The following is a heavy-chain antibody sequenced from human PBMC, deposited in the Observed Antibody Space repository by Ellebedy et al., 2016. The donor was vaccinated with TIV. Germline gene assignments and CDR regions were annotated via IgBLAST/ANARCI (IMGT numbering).Heavy chain of an antibody. CDR2: TNHSGST. D-gene: IGHD2-2*01. J-gene: IGHJ5*02. V-gene: IGHV4-34*01. Sequence: MPSETLSLTCAVYGGSFSGYYWSWIRQPPGKGLEWIGETNHSGSTNYNPSLKSRVTISVDTSKNQFSLKLSSVTAADTAVYYCARLRRSAMRTISRSNWFDPWGQGTLVTVSS. CDR1: GGSFSGYY. CDR3: ARLRRSAMRTISRSNWFDP.